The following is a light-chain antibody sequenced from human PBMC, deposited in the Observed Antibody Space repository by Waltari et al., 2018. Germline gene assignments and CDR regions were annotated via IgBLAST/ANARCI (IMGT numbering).Light chain of an antibody. CDR2: WAS. Sequence: DIVMTQSPDSLTVSLGESATINCNSSQSVLYSSNNKNYLAWYQQKPGQPPKLLIYWASTRESGVPDRFSGSGSGTDFTLTISSLQAEDVAVYYCQQYYSIPYTFGQGTKLEIK. CDR1: QSVLYSSNNKNY. CDR3: QQYYSIPYT. J-gene: IGKJ2*01. V-gene: IGKV4-1*01.